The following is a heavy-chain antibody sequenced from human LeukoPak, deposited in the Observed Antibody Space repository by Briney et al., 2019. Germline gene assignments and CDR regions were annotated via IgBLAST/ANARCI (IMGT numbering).Heavy chain of an antibody. CDR3: ARRLYCSGGSCPIPYYYYYMDV. Sequence: PSETLSLTCTVSGGSISSYYWSWIRQPPGKGLEWIRYIYYSGSPNYNPSHKSRVTISVDTFKNQFSLKLSSVTAADTAVYYCARRLYCSGGSCPIPYYYYYMDVWGKGTTVTVSS. CDR1: GGSISSYY. CDR2: IYYSGSP. V-gene: IGHV4-59*01. J-gene: IGHJ6*03. D-gene: IGHD2-15*01.